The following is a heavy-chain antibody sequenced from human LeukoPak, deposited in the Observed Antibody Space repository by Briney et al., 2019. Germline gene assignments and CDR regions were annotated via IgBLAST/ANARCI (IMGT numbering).Heavy chain of an antibody. CDR2: IYTSGST. CDR1: GGSISGGTYY. CDR3: ASISIAARPYYYYYMDV. J-gene: IGHJ6*03. D-gene: IGHD6-6*01. V-gene: IGHV4-61*02. Sequence: SQTLSLTCTVSGGSISGGTYYWSWIRQSAGKGLEWIGRIYTSGSTNYNPSLKSRVTMSVDTSKNQFSLKPSSVTAADTAVYYCASISIAARPYYYYYMDVWGKGTTVTVSS.